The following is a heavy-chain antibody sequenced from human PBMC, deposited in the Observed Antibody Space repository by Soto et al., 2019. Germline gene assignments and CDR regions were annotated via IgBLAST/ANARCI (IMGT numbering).Heavy chain of an antibody. J-gene: IGHJ4*02. CDR2: IWYDGSNK. Sequence: GGSLRLSCAASGFTFSSYGMHWVRQAPGKGLEWVAVIWYDGSNKYYADSVKGRFTISRDDSKNTLYLQMNSLKTEDTAVYYCTTDPVTMIVVVPSSGWGQGTLVTVSS. CDR3: TTDPVTMIVVVPSSG. V-gene: IGHV3-33*01. D-gene: IGHD3-22*01. CDR1: GFTFSSYG.